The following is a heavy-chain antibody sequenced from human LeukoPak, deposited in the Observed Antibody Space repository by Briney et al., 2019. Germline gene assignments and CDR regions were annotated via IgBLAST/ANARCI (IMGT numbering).Heavy chain of an antibody. J-gene: IGHJ6*02. V-gene: IGHV5-51*01. CDR1: GYSFTSCW. CDR3: ARHLRIRVGTQGYDRGYYGMDV. Sequence: GESLQISCKGSGYSFTSCWIGWVRQMPGKGLGWKGIIYPGDSDTRYGPTFQGQVTIAADNSISTASLQWSSLKPWDTAMYYCARHLRIRVGTQGYDRGYYGMDVWGQGTTVTVSS. D-gene: IGHD5-12*01. CDR2: IYPGDSDT.